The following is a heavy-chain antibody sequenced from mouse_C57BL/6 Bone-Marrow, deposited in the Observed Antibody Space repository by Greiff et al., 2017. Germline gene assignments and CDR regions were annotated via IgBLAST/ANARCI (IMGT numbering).Heavy chain of an antibody. CDR2: ISSGGSYT. CDR3: ARQRDSSGWVAY. Sequence: DVMLVESGGDLVKPGGSLKLSCAASGFTFSSYGMSWVRQTPDKRLEWVATISSGGSYTYYPDSVKGRFTISRDNAKNTLYLQMSSLKSEDTAMYYCARQRDSSGWVAYWGQGTLVTVSA. V-gene: IGHV5-6*02. CDR1: GFTFSSYG. D-gene: IGHD3-2*02. J-gene: IGHJ3*01.